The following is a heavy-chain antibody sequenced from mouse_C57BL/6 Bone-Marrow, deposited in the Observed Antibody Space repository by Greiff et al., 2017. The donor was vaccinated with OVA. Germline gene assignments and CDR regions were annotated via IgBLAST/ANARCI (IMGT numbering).Heavy chain of an antibody. J-gene: IGHJ4*01. D-gene: IGHD2-3*01. CDR3: ARCGYYGAMDY. CDR1: GYTFTSYW. CDR2: IDPSDSYT. V-gene: IGHV1-69*01. Sequence: QVQLQQPGAELVMPGASVKLSCKASGYTFTSYWMHWVKQRPGQGLEWIGEIDPSDSYTNYNQKFKGKSTVTVDKSSSTAYMQLSSLTSEDSAVYDCARCGYYGAMDYWGQGTSVTVSS.